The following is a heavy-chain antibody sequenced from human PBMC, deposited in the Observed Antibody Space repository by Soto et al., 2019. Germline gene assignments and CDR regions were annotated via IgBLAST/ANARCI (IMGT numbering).Heavy chain of an antibody. CDR1: GFTFSSYA. D-gene: IGHD2-15*01. Sequence: GWSLRLSCAAAGFTFSSYAMSWVRQAPGKGLEWVSAISGSGGSTYYADSVKGRFTISRDNSKNTLYLQMNSLRAEETAVYYCAKDQDTDSPRHGMDVWGQGTTVTVSS. J-gene: IGHJ6*02. CDR2: ISGSGGST. V-gene: IGHV3-23*01. CDR3: AKDQDTDSPRHGMDV.